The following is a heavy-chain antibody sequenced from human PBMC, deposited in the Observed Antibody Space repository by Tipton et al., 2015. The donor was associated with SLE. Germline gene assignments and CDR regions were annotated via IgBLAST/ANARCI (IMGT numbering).Heavy chain of an antibody. V-gene: IGHV1-2*02. CDR1: GYTFTGYY. D-gene: IGHD6-13*01. Sequence: QSGPEVKKPGASVKVSRKASGYTFTGYYIHWVRQAPGQGLEWMGWINPNSGGTNYAQKFQGRVTMTRDTSISTAYLDLRRLRSDDTAVYYCARDVAAAGDYWGLGTLVTVSS. CDR2: INPNSGGT. J-gene: IGHJ4*02. CDR3: ARDVAAAGDY.